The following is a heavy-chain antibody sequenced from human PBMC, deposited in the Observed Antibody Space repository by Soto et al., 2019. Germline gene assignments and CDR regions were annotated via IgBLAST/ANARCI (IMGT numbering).Heavy chain of an antibody. V-gene: IGHV3-21*06. J-gene: IGHJ4*02. CDR1: GFTFTRYS. CDR3: ARESEDLTSNFDY. Sequence: LRLSCAASGFTFTRYSMNWGRQAPGKGLEWVSSISSTTNYIYYGDSMKGRFTISRDNAKNSLYLEMNSLRAEDTAVYYCARESEDLTSNFDYWGQGTLVTVSS. CDR2: ISSTTNYI.